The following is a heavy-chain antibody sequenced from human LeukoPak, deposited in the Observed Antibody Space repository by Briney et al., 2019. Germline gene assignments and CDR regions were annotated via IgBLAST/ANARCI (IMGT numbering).Heavy chain of an antibody. J-gene: IGHJ5*02. D-gene: IGHD4-11*01. V-gene: IGHV5-51*01. CDR2: IYPGDSDT. Sequence: GESLKISCKGSGYIFATYWINWVRQVPGKGLEWMGIIYPGDSDTTYSPSFQGQVTMSVDKSINTAYLQWTSLKASDTAMYFCTRRRDYNDHWGQGTLVTVSP. CDR3: TRRRDYNDH. CDR1: GYIFATYW.